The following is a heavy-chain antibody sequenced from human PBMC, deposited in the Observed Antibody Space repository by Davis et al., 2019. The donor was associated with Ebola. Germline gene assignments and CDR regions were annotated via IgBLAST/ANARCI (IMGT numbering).Heavy chain of an antibody. V-gene: IGHV3-53*01. CDR1: GFTVSSNY. D-gene: IGHD4-17*01. J-gene: IGHJ5*02. CDR3: ARDLAVWDYVSVGWFDP. CDR2: IYSGGST. Sequence: GESLKISCAASGFTVSSNYMSWVRQAPGKGLEWVSVIYSGGSTYYADSVKGRFTISRDNSKNTLYLQMNSLRAEDTAVYYCARDLAVWDYVSVGWFDPWGQGTLVTVSS.